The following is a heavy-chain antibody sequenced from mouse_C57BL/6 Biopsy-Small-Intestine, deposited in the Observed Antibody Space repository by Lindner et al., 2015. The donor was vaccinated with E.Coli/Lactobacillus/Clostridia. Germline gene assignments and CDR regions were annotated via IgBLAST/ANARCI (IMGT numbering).Heavy chain of an antibody. CDR2: INPGSGGT. Sequence: VQLQESGAELVRPGTSVKVSCKASGYAFTNYLIEWVKQRPGQGLEWIGVINPGSGGTYYNEKFKGKATLTADKSSSTAYMQLNSLTSEDSAVYFCARGVLLRTRAMDYWGQGTSVTVSS. CDR1: GYAFTNYL. D-gene: IGHD1-1*01. J-gene: IGHJ4*01. V-gene: IGHV1-54*01. CDR3: ARGVLLRTRAMDY.